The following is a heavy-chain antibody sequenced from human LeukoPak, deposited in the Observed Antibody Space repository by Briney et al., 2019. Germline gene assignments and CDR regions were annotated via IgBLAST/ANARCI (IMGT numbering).Heavy chain of an antibody. CDR3: ARANFWSGYMDDAFDI. CDR1: GGSISSGSYY. D-gene: IGHD3-3*01. CDR2: IYTSGSA. Sequence: TSQTLSLTCTVSGGSISSGSYYWSWIRQPAGKGLEWIGRIYTSGSANYNPSLKSRVTISVDTSKNQFSLKLSSVTAADTAVYYCARANFWSGYMDDAFDIWGQGTMVTVSS. J-gene: IGHJ3*02. V-gene: IGHV4-61*02.